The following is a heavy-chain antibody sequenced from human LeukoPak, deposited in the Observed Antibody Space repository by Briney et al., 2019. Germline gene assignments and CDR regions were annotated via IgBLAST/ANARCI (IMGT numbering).Heavy chain of an antibody. D-gene: IGHD6-19*01. CDR3: ARGLRRIIVAD. CDR2: IYTSGST. CDR1: GDSISSYY. Sequence: SETLSLTCTASGDSISSYYWTWIRPPARKPLEWIGRIYTSGSTNYNPSLKSRVTMSLDTSKNQFSLKLTSVTAADTAVYYCARGLRRIIVADWGQGTLVTVSS. J-gene: IGHJ4*02. V-gene: IGHV4-4*07.